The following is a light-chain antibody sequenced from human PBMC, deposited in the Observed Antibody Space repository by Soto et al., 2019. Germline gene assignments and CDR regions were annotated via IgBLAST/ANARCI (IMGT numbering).Light chain of an antibody. CDR1: QSISSW. Sequence: DIQMTQSPSTLSASVGDRVTITCRASQSISSWMAWYQQKPGKAPKLLIYDASSLDIGVPSRFSGSGSGTEFTLTISSLQPDDFATFYCQQYYNYPYTFGQGTKLEIK. CDR2: DAS. CDR3: QQYYNYPYT. J-gene: IGKJ2*01. V-gene: IGKV1-5*01.